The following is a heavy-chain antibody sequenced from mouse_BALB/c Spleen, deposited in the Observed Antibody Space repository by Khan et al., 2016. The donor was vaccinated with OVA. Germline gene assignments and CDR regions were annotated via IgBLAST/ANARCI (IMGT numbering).Heavy chain of an antibody. D-gene: IGHD2-14*01. V-gene: IGHV1-4*01. J-gene: IGHJ3*01. Sequence: QMQLEESGAELARPGASVKMSCKASGYTFTSYTIHWIKKRPGQGLEWIGYINPSNGYTNYNQKFKDKATLTTDKSSTTAYLQLSSLTSDDSAVYTGVRDGAYHRNDGWFAYWGQGTLVTVSA. CDR3: VRDGAYHRNDGWFAY. CDR2: INPSNGYT. CDR1: GYTFTSYT.